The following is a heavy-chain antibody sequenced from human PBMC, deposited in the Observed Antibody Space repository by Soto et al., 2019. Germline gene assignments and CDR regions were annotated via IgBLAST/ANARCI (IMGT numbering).Heavy chain of an antibody. CDR2: IYYSGST. CDR3: ARGTGYFWFAP. CDR1: GGSISSGGYY. Sequence: SETLSLTCTVSGGSISSGGYYWSWICQHPGKGLEWIGYIYYSGSTYYNPSLKSRVTISVDTSKNQFSLKLSSVTAADTAVYYCARGTGYFWFAPGGQGTLVTVSS. D-gene: IGHD3-9*01. V-gene: IGHV4-31*03. J-gene: IGHJ5*02.